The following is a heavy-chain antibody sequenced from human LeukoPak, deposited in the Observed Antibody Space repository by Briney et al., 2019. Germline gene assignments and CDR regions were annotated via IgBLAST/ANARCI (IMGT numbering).Heavy chain of an antibody. CDR1: GGSFSGYY. V-gene: IGHV4-34*01. Sequence: PSETLSPTCAVYGGSFSGYYWSWIRQPPGKGLEWIGEINHSGSTNYNPSLKSPVTISVDTSKNQFSLKLSSVTAADTAVYYCARQGTDDAFDIWGQGTMVTVSS. CDR2: INHSGST. J-gene: IGHJ3*02. CDR3: ARQGTDDAFDI.